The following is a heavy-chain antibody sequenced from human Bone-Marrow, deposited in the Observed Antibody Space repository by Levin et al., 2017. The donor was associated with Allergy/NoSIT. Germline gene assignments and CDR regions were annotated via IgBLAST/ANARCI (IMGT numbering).Heavy chain of an antibody. Sequence: GGSLRLSCKASGSTFTNYGINWVRQAPGQGLEWMGWISTDSGNTNSAQKFQGRVTMITETSTSTAYMELRSLRSDDTAVYYCARADYSSGSYYNAPFDYWGQGTLVTVSS. D-gene: IGHD3-10*01. CDR1: GSTFTNYG. CDR3: ARADYSSGSYYNAPFDY. J-gene: IGHJ4*02. V-gene: IGHV1-18*01. CDR2: ISTDSGNT.